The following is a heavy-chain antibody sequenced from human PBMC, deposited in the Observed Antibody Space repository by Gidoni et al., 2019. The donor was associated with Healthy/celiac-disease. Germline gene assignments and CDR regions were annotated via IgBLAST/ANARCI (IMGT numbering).Heavy chain of an antibody. V-gene: IGHV3-7*01. J-gene: IGHJ6*02. CDR1: GFTFSSYG. CDR2: IKKEGSEK. Sequence: EVQLVESGGGLVQPGGSLRLSCAASGFTFSSYGMSWVRQAPGKGLEWVANIKKEGSEKYYVDSVKGRFTISRDNAKNSLYLQMNSLRAEDTAVYYCASRGMDVWGQGTTVTVSS. CDR3: ASRGMDV.